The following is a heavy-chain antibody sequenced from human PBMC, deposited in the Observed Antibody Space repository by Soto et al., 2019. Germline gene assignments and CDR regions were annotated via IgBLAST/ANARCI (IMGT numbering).Heavy chain of an antibody. CDR2: ISWNSGNI. CDR3: AKDTYSSSPYYMDV. V-gene: IGHV3-9*01. J-gene: IGHJ6*03. D-gene: IGHD6-6*01. CDR1: GFTFDDYA. Sequence: EVQLVESGGGLVQPGRSLRLSCAASGFTFDDYAMHWVRQVPGKGLEWVSGISWNSGNIGYADSVKGRFPISSDNAKNSLYLQMNSLRVEDTALYYCAKDTYSSSPYYMDVWGKGTTVTVSS.